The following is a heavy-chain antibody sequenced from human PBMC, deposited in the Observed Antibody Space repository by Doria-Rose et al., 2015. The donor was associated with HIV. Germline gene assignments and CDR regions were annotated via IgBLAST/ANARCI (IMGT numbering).Heavy chain of an antibody. V-gene: IGHV5-51*01. D-gene: IGHD3-10*01. CDR2: IYPRDSDS. CDR1: W. Sequence: WIGWVRQMPGKGLEWVAIIYPRDSDSRYSPSFQGQVTISADKSIRTAYLQWNSLQASDTAMYYCARRGVRGVFDFWGPGTLVTVSS. J-gene: IGHJ4*02. CDR3: ARRGVRGVFDF.